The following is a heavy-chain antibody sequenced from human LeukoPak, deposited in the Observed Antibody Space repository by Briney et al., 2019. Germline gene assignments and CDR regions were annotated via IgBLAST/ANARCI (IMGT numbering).Heavy chain of an antibody. CDR1: GGSISSYY. J-gene: IGHJ6*03. Sequence: SETLSLTCTVSGGSISSYYWSWIRQPPGKGLEWIGYIYYSGSTNYNPSLKSRVTISVDTSNNQFSLKLSSVTAADTAVYYCARAYDYVWGSYRYTPLSSYYMDVWGKGTTVTVSS. V-gene: IGHV4-59*01. CDR3: ARAYDYVWGSYRYTPLSSYYMDV. D-gene: IGHD3-16*02. CDR2: IYYSGST.